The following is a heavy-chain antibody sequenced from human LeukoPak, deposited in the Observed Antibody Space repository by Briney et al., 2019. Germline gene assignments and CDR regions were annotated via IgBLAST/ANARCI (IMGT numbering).Heavy chain of an antibody. CDR2: IRYDGSNK. J-gene: IGHJ4*02. CDR3: AKGGNSGTYQFDY. Sequence: GRSLRLSCAASGFTFSSYGMHWVRQAPGKGLEWVAFIRYDGSNKYYADSVKGRFTISRDNSKNTLYLQINSLSADDTAVYYCAKGGNSGTYQFDYWGQGSLVTVSS. CDR1: GFTFSSYG. D-gene: IGHD1-26*01. V-gene: IGHV3-30*02.